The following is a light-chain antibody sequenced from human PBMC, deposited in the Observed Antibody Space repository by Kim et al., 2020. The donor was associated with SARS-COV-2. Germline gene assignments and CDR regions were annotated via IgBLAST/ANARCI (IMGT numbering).Light chain of an antibody. J-gene: IGKJ3*01. V-gene: IGKV3-15*01. Sequence: SRETRAPRGCQARQSVCGTLAWYQQTPGQAPRHRIYGAYPRATGIPARFSGSGSGTHFPLSISCLQSEDFTVYCCHQYNNWPPFTIGPGTKGDIK. CDR3: HQYNNWPPFT. CDR2: GAY. CDR1: QSVCGT.